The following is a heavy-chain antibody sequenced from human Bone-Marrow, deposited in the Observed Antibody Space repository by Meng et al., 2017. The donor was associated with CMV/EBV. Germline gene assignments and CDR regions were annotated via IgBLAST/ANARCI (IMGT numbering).Heavy chain of an antibody. CDR3: ARDQLITTYYYYGMDV. D-gene: IGHD4-11*01. Sequence: SETLSLTCSVSGGSISSHYWSWIRQPPGKGLEWIGSIYYSGSTYYNPSLKSRVTISVDTSKNQFSLKLSSVTAADTAVYYCARDQLITTYYYYGMDVWGQGTTVTVSS. V-gene: IGHV4-59*11. CDR1: GGSISSHY. J-gene: IGHJ6*02. CDR2: IYYSGST.